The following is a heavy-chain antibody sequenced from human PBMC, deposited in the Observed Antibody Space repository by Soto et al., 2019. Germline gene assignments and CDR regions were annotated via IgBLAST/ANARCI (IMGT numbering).Heavy chain of an antibody. CDR3: VTGSSGWYWDY. Sequence: EVQLVESGGGLVQPGGSLRLSCSASGFSFSSYAMHWVRQAPGKGLEYVSAISSNGGSTYYADSVKGRFTISRDNSKNTLYLQMSSLRAEDTAVYYCVTGSSGWYWDYWGQGTLVTVSS. CDR1: GFSFSSYA. V-gene: IGHV3-64D*06. CDR2: ISSNGGST. D-gene: IGHD6-19*01. J-gene: IGHJ4*02.